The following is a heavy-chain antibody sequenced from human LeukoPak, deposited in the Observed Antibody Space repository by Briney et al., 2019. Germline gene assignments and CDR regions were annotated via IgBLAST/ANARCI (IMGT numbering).Heavy chain of an antibody. CDR1: GFTFSSYG. Sequence: GGSLRLSCAASGFTFSSYGMHWIRQAPGKGLEWVAVIWYDGSNKYYADSVKGRFTISRDNSKNTLYLQMNSLRAEDTAVYYCARDFPSGGMDVWGQGTTVTVSS. J-gene: IGHJ6*02. CDR2: IWYDGSNK. V-gene: IGHV3-33*01. D-gene: IGHD3-3*01. CDR3: ARDFPSGGMDV.